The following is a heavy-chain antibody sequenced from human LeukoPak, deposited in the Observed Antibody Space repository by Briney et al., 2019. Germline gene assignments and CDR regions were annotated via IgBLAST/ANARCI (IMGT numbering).Heavy chain of an antibody. V-gene: IGHV4-59*12. J-gene: IGHJ4*02. CDR3: ARVNKWGYQLLYYFDY. D-gene: IGHD2-2*01. Sequence: TSETLSLTCTVSGGSISSYYWSWIRQPPGKGLEWIGYIYYSGSTNYNPSLKSRGTISVDTSKNQFSLKLSSGTAADTAVYYCARVNKWGYQLLYYFDYWGQGTLVTVSS. CDR2: IYYSGST. CDR1: GGSISSYY.